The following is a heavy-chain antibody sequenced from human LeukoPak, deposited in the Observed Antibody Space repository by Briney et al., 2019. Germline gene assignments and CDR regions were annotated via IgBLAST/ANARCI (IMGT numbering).Heavy chain of an antibody. V-gene: IGHV1-8*03. CDR2: MNPNSGNT. J-gene: IGHJ6*03. CDR1: GYTFTSYD. D-gene: IGHD4-17*01. Sequence: ASVKVSCKASGYTFTSYDINWVRQATGQGLEWMGWMNPNSGNTGYAQKFQGRVTITRNTSISTAYMELSSLRSEDTAVYYCARTALTTVTPIGSRHSYYLGYYYMDVWGKGTTVTVSS. CDR3: ARTALTTVTPIGSRHSYYLGYYYMDV.